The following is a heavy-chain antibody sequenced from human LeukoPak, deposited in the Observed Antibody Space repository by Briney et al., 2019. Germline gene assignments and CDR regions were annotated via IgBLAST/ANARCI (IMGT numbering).Heavy chain of an antibody. CDR1: GGSISSGSYY. CDR3: ARDRTYYYDSSGQNWGEFDY. CDR2: IYTSGST. Sequence: SETLSLTCTVSGGSISSGSYYWSWIRQPAGKGLEWIGRIYTSGSTNYNPSLKSRVTISVDTSKNRFSLKLSSVTAADTAVYYCARDRTYYYDSSGQNWGEFDYWGQGTLVTVSS. V-gene: IGHV4-61*02. D-gene: IGHD3-22*01. J-gene: IGHJ4*02.